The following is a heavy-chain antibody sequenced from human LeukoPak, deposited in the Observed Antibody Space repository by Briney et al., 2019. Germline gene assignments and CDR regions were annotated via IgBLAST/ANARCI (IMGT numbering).Heavy chain of an antibody. CDR2: ISSSSSTI. CDR3: ASSYTPRKKTTVT. Sequence: SGGSLRLSCAASGFTFSSYSMNWVRQAPGKGLEWVSYISSSSSTIYYADSVKGRFTISRDNAKNSLYLQMNSLRAEDTAVYYCASSYTPRKKTTVTWGQGTLVTVSS. D-gene: IGHD4-17*01. V-gene: IGHV3-48*01. CDR1: GFTFSSYS. J-gene: IGHJ4*02.